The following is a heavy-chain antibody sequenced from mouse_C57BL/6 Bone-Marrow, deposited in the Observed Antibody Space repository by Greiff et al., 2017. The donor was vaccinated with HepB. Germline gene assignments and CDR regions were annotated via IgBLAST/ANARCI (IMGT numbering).Heavy chain of an antibody. V-gene: IGHV1-69*01. CDR2: IDHADSYT. CDR1: GYTFTSYW. CDR3: ASLNWDGDYFDY. J-gene: IGHJ2*01. D-gene: IGHD4-1*01. Sequence: QVQLQQPGAELVMPGASVKLSCKASGYTFTSYWMHWVKQRPGQGLEWIGEIDHADSYTNYNQKFKGKSTLTVDKSSSTAYMQLSSLTSEDSAVYYCASLNWDGDYFDYWGQGTTLTVSS.